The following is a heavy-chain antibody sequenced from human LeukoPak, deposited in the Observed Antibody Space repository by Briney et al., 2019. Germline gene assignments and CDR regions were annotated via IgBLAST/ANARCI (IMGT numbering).Heavy chain of an antibody. CDR2: IYYSGST. D-gene: IGHD3-22*01. CDR1: GGSISSSSYY. Sequence: RPSQTLSLTCTVSGGSISSSSYYWGWIRQPPGKGLEWIGSIYYSGSTYYNPSLKGRVTISVDTSKNQFSLKLSSVTAADTAVYYCASPGADYYDSSGYYAQWGQGTLVTVSS. J-gene: IGHJ4*02. V-gene: IGHV4-39*01. CDR3: ASPGADYYDSSGYYAQ.